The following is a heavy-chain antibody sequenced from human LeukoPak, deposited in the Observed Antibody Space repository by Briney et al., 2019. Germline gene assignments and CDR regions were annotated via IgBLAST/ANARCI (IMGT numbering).Heavy chain of an antibody. V-gene: IGHV5-51*01. CDR3: ARTPYNYDDYRY. D-gene: IGHD4-17*01. J-gene: IGHJ4*02. CDR2: IYPGDSDT. Sequence: GESLRVSCKGSGYSFTSYWIGWVRQMPGKGLEWMGIIYPGDSDTRYSPSFQGQVTISVDKSISTAYLQWSSLKASDTAMYYCARTPYNYDDYRYWGQGTLVTVSS. CDR1: GYSFTSYW.